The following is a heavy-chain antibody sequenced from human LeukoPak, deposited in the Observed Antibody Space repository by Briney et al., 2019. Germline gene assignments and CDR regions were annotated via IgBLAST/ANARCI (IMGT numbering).Heavy chain of an antibody. V-gene: IGHV3-21*01. D-gene: IGHD3-10*01. CDR2: ISSSSSYI. CDR3: ARYMVPSVYGMDV. Sequence: GGSLRLSCAASGFTFSSYCMNWVRQAPRKGLEWVSSISSSSSYIYKVDSEKGRFTISRDNAKNSLYLQMSSLRAEDTAVYYCARYMVPSVYGMDVWGQGTTVTVSS. CDR1: GFTFSSYC. J-gene: IGHJ6*02.